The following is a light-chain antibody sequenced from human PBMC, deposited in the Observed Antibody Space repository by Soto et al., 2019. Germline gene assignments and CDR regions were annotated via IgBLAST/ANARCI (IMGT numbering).Light chain of an antibody. J-gene: IGKJ4*01. V-gene: IGKV1-16*02. Sequence: DIQMTQSPSSLSASVGDRVTITCRASQDISNYLAWFQQKPGKAPRSLIYAASDLQSGVPSKFRGSGSGTEFTLTITSLQPEDFATCHCQQYFRLPLTFGGGTKVEI. CDR3: QQYFRLPLT. CDR1: QDISNY. CDR2: AAS.